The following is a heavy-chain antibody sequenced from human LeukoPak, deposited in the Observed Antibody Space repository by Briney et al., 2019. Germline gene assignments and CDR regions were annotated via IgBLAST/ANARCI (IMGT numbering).Heavy chain of an antibody. Sequence: GASVKVSCKASGYTFTSYISWVRQAPGQGLEWMGWISAYNGNTNYAQKLQGRVTMTTDTSTSTAYMELRSLRSDDTAVYYCARAWNFWSGRAFDYWGQGTLVTVSS. CDR3: ARAWNFWSGRAFDY. J-gene: IGHJ4*02. CDR2: ISAYNGNT. V-gene: IGHV1-18*01. D-gene: IGHD3-3*01. CDR1: GYTFTSY.